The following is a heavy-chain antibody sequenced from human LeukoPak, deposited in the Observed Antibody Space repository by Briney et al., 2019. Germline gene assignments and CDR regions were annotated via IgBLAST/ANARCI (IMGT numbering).Heavy chain of an antibody. CDR1: GGSISSSSYY. D-gene: IGHD5-18*01. CDR3: ARVLPGYSYGGNYYYYYYMDV. CDR2: IYYSGST. V-gene: IGHV4-61*05. J-gene: IGHJ6*03. Sequence: PSETLSLTCTVSGGSISSSSYYWGWIRQPPGKGLEWIGYIYYSGSTNYNPSLKSRVTISADTSKNQFSLKLSSVTAADTAVYYCARVLPGYSYGGNYYYYYYMDVWGKGTTVTVSS.